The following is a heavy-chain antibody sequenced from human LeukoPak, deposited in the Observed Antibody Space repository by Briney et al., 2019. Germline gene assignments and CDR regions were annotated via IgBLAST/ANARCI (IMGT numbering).Heavy chain of an antibody. CDR2: IYYSGSI. J-gene: IGHJ4*02. D-gene: IGHD2-15*01. CDR1: GGSISSYY. CDR3: VVGHNYFDY. Sequence: SETLSLTCSVSGGSISSYYWSWIRQPPGKGLEWIGYIYYSGSINYNPSLKSRVTISVDTSKNQLSLKLSSVTAADTAVYYCVVGHNYFDYWGQGTLVTVSP. V-gene: IGHV4-59*01.